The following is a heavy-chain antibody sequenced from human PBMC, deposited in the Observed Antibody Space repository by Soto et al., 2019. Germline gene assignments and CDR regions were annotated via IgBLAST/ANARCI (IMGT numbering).Heavy chain of an antibody. D-gene: IGHD1-7*01. CDR3: ATAGNFRFDY. V-gene: IGHV3-74*01. CDR2: MNSDGSTT. J-gene: IGHJ4*02. Sequence: PGGSLRLSCAASGFTFSNTWMHWVRQAPGKGLVWVARMNSDGSTTNHADSVKGRFSISRDNAENTLYLQMNSLRVEDTAVYYCATAGNFRFDYWGQGTLVTVSS. CDR1: GFTFSNTW.